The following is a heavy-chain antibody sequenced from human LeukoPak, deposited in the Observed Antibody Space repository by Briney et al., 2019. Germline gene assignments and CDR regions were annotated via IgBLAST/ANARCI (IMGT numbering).Heavy chain of an antibody. CDR1: VFTFSDSC. V-gene: IGHV3-74*03. CDR3: ARDYPPD. Sequence: GGSPSLSSAASVFTFSDSCMHAVCESPGRGLLWVSRVNSDGKTTTSADSVKGRFTISRDNAQNTRYLQMNSRSAEDTAVYYCARDYPPDWGQRTLVTVSA. CDR2: VNSDGKTT. J-gene: IGHJ4*02.